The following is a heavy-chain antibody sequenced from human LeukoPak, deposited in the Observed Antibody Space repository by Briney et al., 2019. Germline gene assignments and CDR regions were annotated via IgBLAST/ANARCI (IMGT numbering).Heavy chain of an antibody. CDR2: IYYSGST. CDR1: GGSISSYY. CDR3: AREYYYDSSGYYGSAFDI. D-gene: IGHD3-22*01. J-gene: IGHJ3*02. Sequence: SETLSLTCTVSGGSISSYYWSWIRQPPGKGLEWIGYIYYSGSTNYSPSLKSRVTISVDTSKNQFSLKLSSVTAADTAVYYCAREYYYDSSGYYGSAFDIWGQGTMVTVSS. V-gene: IGHV4-59*01.